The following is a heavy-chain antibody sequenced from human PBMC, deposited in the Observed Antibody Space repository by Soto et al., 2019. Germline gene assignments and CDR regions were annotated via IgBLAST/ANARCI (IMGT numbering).Heavy chain of an antibody. J-gene: IGHJ4*02. CDR2: IYYSGST. CDR3: ATEPDYYDSSGYYGIDY. D-gene: IGHD3-22*01. CDR1: GGSISSSSYY. V-gene: IGHV4-39*01. Sequence: KPSETLSLTWTVSGGSISSSSYYWVGIRQPPGKGLEWIGSIYYSGSTYYNPSLKSRVTISVDTSKNQFSLKLSSVTAADTAVYYCATEPDYYDSSGYYGIDYWGQGTLVTVSS.